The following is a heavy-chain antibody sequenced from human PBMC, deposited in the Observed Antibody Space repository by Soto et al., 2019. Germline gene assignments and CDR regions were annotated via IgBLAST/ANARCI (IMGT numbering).Heavy chain of an antibody. D-gene: IGHD2-2*01. J-gene: IGHJ5*02. CDR3: ARGRVPAAGDEATGNWFDP. V-gene: IGHV1-2*04. Sequence: QVQLVQSGAEVKKPGASVKVSCKASGYTFTGYYMHWVRQAPGQGLEWMGWINPNSGGTNYAQKFQGWVTMTRDTSISTAYMELSRLRSDDTAVYYCARGRVPAAGDEATGNWFDPWGQGTLVTVSS. CDR2: INPNSGGT. CDR1: GYTFTGYY.